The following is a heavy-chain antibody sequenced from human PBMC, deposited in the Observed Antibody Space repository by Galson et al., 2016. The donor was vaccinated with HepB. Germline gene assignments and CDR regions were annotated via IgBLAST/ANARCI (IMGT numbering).Heavy chain of an antibody. CDR2: IYSGGTT. CDR3: AKRHEYCPPVGCSVDY. CDR1: GFTVSSNY. Sequence: SLRLSCAASGFTVSSNYMSWVRQAPGKGLEWVSVIYSGGTTYYADSVKGRFTISRDNSKNTLYLQMNSLRVEDRAVYYLAKRHEYCPPVGCSVDYWGQGTLVSVSS. J-gene: IGHJ4*02. V-gene: IGHV3-66*02. D-gene: IGHD2/OR15-2a*01.